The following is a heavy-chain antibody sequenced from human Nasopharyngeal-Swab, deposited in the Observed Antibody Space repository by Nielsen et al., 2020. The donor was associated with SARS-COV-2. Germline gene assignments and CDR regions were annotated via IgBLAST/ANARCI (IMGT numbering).Heavy chain of an antibody. J-gene: IGHJ6*02. Sequence: WIRQPPGKGLEWVAAISYDGSNKYYADSVKGRFTISRDNSKNTLYLQMNSLRAEDTAVYYCAKSPDLRPIFGVVTARLGMDVWGQGTTVTVSS. CDR3: AKSPDLRPIFGVVTARLGMDV. CDR2: ISYDGSNK. D-gene: IGHD3-3*01. V-gene: IGHV3-30*18.